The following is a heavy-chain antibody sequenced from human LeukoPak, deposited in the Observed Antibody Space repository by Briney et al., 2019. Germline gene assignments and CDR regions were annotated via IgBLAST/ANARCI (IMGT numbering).Heavy chain of an antibody. CDR3: ARGLGSYFDY. CDR1: GYSFPSYW. J-gene: IGHJ4*02. Sequence: GESLKISCKGSGYSFPSYWIAWVRQMPGKGLEWMGIIYPGDSDTGNSPSFQGQVTISVDKSISTAYLHWSSLKASDTAVYYCARGLGSYFDYWGQGTLVTVSS. V-gene: IGHV5-51*01. D-gene: IGHD6-19*01. CDR2: IYPGDSDT.